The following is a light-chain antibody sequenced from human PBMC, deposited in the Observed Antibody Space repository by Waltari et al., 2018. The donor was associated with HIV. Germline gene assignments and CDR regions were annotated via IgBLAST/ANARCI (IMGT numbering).Light chain of an antibody. V-gene: IGKV3-11*01. Sequence: EIVLTQSPATLSLSPGERATLSCRASQSVSSYLAWYQQKPGQAPRLLIYDASNRATGIPARFSGSGSGTDFTLTISSLEPEDFAVYYCQQRSIRGGFTFGPGTKVDIK. J-gene: IGKJ3*01. CDR1: QSVSSY. CDR2: DAS. CDR3: QQRSIRGGFT.